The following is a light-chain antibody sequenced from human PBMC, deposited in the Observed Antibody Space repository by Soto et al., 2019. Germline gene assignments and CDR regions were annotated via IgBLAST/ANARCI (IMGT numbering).Light chain of an antibody. CDR3: QQYRNWPPLT. V-gene: IGKV3-15*01. CDR2: AAS. Sequence: EIVMTQSPATLSVSPGETATLSCRASQSVGSAVAWYQHKPGQAPRLLIVAASIRAPGVPGRFSGGGSGTEFTFTISRLQSEDFAVYYCQQYRNWPPLTFGGGTTVEIK. CDR1: QSVGSA. J-gene: IGKJ4*01.